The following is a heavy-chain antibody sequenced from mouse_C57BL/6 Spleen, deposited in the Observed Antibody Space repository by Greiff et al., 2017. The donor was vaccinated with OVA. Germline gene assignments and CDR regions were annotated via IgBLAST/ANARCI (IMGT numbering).Heavy chain of an antibody. CDR1: GYSITSGYY. V-gene: IGHV3-6*01. D-gene: IGHD1-3*01. J-gene: IGHJ4*01. Sequence: EVKLLESGPGLVKPSQSLSLSCSVSGYSITSGYYWNWIRQFPGNKLEWMGYISYDGSNNYNPSLKNRISITRDTSKNQFFLKLNSVTTEDTATYDCARESKGDYYAMDYWGQGTSVTVSS. CDR2: ISYDGSN. CDR3: ARESKGDYYAMDY.